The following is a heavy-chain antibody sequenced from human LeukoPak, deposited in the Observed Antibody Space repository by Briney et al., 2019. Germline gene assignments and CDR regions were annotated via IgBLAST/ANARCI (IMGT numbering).Heavy chain of an antibody. Sequence: SDTLSLTCTVSGASINSSSFYWPGIRHPPGEGLACIGTINYSGSTYYNPSLKSRVTMSVDTSKNHFSLKLNSVTAADTAMYYCARPPGDVFDVWGQGTLVTISS. CDR3: ARPPGDVFDV. CDR2: INYSGST. CDR1: GASINSSSFY. V-gene: IGHV4-39*02. J-gene: IGHJ3*01.